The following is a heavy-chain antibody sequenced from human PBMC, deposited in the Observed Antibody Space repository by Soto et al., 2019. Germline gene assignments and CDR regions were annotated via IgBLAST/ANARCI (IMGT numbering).Heavy chain of an antibody. CDR2: IIPILGIA. Sequence: QVQLVQSGAEVKKPGSSVKVSCKASGGTFSSYTISWVRQAPGQGLEWMGRIIPILGIANYAQKCQGRVTVTADKSTSTAYVELSSLRSEDTAVYYFASGGGGYNLGYFDYWGQGTLVTVSS. CDR1: GGTFSSYT. CDR3: ASGGGGYNLGYFDY. J-gene: IGHJ4*02. D-gene: IGHD5-12*01. V-gene: IGHV1-69*02.